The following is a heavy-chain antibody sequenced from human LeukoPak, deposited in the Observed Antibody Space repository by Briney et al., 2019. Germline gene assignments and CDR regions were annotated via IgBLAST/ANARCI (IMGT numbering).Heavy chain of an antibody. V-gene: IGHV1-18*01. CDR2: ISAYNGNT. CDR3: ARVDPEYYDSSGSGPPYYFDY. J-gene: IGHJ4*02. CDR1: GYTFTSYG. D-gene: IGHD3-22*01. Sequence: ASVKVSCKASGYTFTSYGISWVRQAPGQGLEWMGWISAYNGNTNYAQKLQGRVTMTTDTSTSTAYMELRSLRSDDTAVYYCARVDPEYYDSSGSGPPYYFDYWGQGTLVTVSS.